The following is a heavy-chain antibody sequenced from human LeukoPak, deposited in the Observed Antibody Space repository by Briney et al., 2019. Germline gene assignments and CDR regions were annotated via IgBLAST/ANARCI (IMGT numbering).Heavy chain of an antibody. D-gene: IGHD2-15*01. CDR1: GFTFSSYA. V-gene: IGHV3-23*01. J-gene: IGHJ5*02. Sequence: GGSLRLSCAASGFTFSSYAMSWVRQAPGKGLEWVSTVSGGGGTTYYADSVKGRFTISRDNSKNTLFLQMNSLRAEDTAVYYCARDTRYCSGGSCYSSRFDPWGQGTLVTVSS. CDR2: VSGGGGTT. CDR3: ARDTRYCSGGSCYSSRFDP.